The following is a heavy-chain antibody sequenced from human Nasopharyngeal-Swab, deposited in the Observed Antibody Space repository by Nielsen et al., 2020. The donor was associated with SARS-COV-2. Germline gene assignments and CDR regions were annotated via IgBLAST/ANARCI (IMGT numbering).Heavy chain of an antibody. CDR2: IGDKDHNYAT. J-gene: IGHJ4*02. V-gene: IGHV3-73*01. CDR1: GFIFSASA. Sequence: GASLNISCAASGFIFSASAIQWVRQASGKGLEWVVRIGDKDHNYATTYGPSVQGRFTISRDDSKNTAFLQMDSLKTEDTALYYCTTDFYFDYWGQGTLVTVSS. CDR3: TTDFYFDY.